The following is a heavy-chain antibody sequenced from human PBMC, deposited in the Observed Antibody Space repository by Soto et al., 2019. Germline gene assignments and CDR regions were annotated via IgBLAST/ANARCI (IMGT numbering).Heavy chain of an antibody. Sequence: SETLSLTCTVSGGSIGTYSWSWIRKPPGKGLEWIGYVYYSGRITYAPSLKSRVSISTDMSKNQFSLKVSSVTAADSAVYYCASSRAWGQGTLVTVS. J-gene: IGHJ5*02. CDR2: VYYSGRI. CDR1: GGSIGTYS. V-gene: IGHV4-59*01. CDR3: ASSRA.